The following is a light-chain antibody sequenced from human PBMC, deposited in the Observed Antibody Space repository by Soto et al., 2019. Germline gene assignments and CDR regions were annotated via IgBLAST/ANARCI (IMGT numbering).Light chain of an antibody. CDR3: QQYNDWPRT. Sequence: EIVMTQSPATLSVSPGERATLSCRASQSVSSNLAWYQQKPGQAPRLLIYGASTRATGIPARFSGSGSGTEFTLTISILQSEDFAVYYCQQYNDWPRTFGKGTKVEIK. CDR1: QSVSSN. V-gene: IGKV3-15*01. J-gene: IGKJ1*01. CDR2: GAS.